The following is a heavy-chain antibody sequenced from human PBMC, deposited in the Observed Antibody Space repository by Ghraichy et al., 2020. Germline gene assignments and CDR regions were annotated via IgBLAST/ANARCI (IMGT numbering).Heavy chain of an antibody. Sequence: SETLSLTCAVSGGSISGYYWNFIRQPPGQGLEWIGEINHSGSTNSNPSLKSRVIISVDTSKSQFSLRLSSVTAADTAVYYCARGTSSWFWTPPGEYYFDYWGQGSLVTVSS. J-gene: IGHJ4*02. V-gene: IGHV4-34*01. D-gene: IGHD3/OR15-3a*01. CDR2: INHSGST. CDR3: ARGTSSWFWTPPGEYYFDY. CDR1: GGSISGYY.